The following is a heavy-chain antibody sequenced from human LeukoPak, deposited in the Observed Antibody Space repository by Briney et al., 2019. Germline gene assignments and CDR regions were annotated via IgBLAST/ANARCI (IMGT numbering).Heavy chain of an antibody. CDR1: GGTFSSYA. V-gene: IGHV1-69*01. CDR3: AREANRQLRYFDWLLWENWFDP. D-gene: IGHD3-9*01. CDR2: IIPIFGTA. Sequence: SVKVSCKASGGTFSSYAISWVRQAPGQGLEWMGGIIPIFGTANYAQKFQGRVTITADESTSTAYMELSSLRSEDTAVYYCAREANRQLRYFDWLLWENWFDPWGQGTLVTVSS. J-gene: IGHJ5*02.